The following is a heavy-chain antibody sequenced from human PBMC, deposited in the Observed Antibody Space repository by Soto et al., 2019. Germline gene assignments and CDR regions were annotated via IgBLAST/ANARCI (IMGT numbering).Heavy chain of an antibody. CDR3: ASAVRGVTYYYYYGMDV. CDR1: GGTFSSYA. V-gene: IGHV1-69*01. D-gene: IGHD3-10*01. CDR2: IIPIFGTA. Sequence: QVQLVQSGAEVKKPGSSVKVSCKASGGTFSSYAISWVRQAPGQGLEWMGGIIPIFGTANYAQKFQGRVTITADESTSTAYMELSSLRSEDTAVYYCASAVRGVTYYYYYGMDVWCQGTTVTVSS. J-gene: IGHJ6*02.